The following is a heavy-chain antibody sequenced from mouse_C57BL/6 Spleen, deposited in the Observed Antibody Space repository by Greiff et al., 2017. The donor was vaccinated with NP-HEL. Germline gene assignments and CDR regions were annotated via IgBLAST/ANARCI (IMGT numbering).Heavy chain of an antibody. CDR2: INPSNGGT. J-gene: IGHJ4*01. CDR1: GYTFTSYW. V-gene: IGHV1-53*01. CDR3: ARSTMVTTWGYYYAMDY. Sequence: VQLQQPGTELVKPGASVKLSCKASGYTFTSYWMHWVKQRPGQGLEWIGNINPSNGGTNYNEKFKSKATLTVDKSSSTAYMQLSSLTSEDSAVYYCARSTMVTTWGYYYAMDYWGQGTSVTVSS. D-gene: IGHD2-2*01.